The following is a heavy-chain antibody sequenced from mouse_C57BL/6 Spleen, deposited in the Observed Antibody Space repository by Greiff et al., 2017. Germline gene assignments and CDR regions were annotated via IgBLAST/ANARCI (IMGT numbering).Heavy chain of an antibody. Sequence: EVQLQQSGPELVKPGASVKISCKASGYSFTGYYMNWVKQSPEKSLEWIGEINPSTGGTTYNQKFKAKATLTVDKSSSTAYMQLKSLTSEDSAVYYCARYEGNNWYFDVWGTGTTVTVSS. D-gene: IGHD2-1*01. CDR2: INPSTGGT. V-gene: IGHV1-42*01. CDR1: GYSFTGYY. J-gene: IGHJ1*03. CDR3: ARYEGNNWYFDV.